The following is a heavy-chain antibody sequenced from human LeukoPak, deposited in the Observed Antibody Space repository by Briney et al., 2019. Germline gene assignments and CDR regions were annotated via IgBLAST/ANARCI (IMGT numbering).Heavy chain of an antibody. Sequence: ASVKVSCKASGYTFTGYYMHWVRQAPGQGLEWMGWINPNSGGTNYAQKFQGRVTMTRDTSISTAYMELSSLRSEDTAVYYGARGGGYGSGSYYSSLADYWGQGTLVTVSS. J-gene: IGHJ4*02. D-gene: IGHD3-10*01. CDR2: INPNSGGT. V-gene: IGHV1-2*02. CDR1: GYTFTGYY. CDR3: ARGGGYGSGSYYSSLADY.